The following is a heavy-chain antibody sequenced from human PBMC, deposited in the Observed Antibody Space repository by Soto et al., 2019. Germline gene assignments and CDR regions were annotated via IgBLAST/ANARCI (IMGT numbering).Heavy chain of an antibody. D-gene: IGHD6-19*01. CDR2: ISSSGSTI. CDR3: GRVDGWDGIEV. J-gene: IGHJ6*02. V-gene: IGHV3-11*01. CDR1: GFTFSDYY. Sequence: QVQLVDSGGGLVKPGGSLRLSCAASGFTFSDYYMSLIRQAPGTGLEWVSYISSSGSTIYYADAVKGRFTISRDNAKNSRYLQMDSLRAEDTAVYYCGRVDGWDGIEVWGQGTTVTVSS.